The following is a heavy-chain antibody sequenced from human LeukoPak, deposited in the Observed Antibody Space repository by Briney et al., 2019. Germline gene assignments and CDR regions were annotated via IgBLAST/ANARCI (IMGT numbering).Heavy chain of an antibody. Sequence: GGSLRLSCAASGFTFTNNFMSWVRQVPGKGLEWVANIKQDGSEKYYVDSVKGRFTISRDNAKNSLYLQMNSLRAEDTAVYYCARGWFDPWGQGTLVTVSS. J-gene: IGHJ5*02. CDR1: GFTFTNNF. CDR3: ARGWFDP. CDR2: IKQDGSEK. V-gene: IGHV3-7*01.